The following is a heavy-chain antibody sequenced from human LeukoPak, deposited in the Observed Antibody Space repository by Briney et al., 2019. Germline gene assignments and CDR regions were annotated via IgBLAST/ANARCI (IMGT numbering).Heavy chain of an antibody. J-gene: IGHJ4*02. CDR1: GYTFTSYG. CDR3: ARDWSTDPDY. Sequence: GASLKVACKASGYTFTSYGISWVRQAPGQGREWMGWFSAYNGNTNYAQKLQGRGTMTTDTSTSTAYMELRSLRYDDTAVYYCARDWSTDPDYWGQGTLVTVSS. D-gene: IGHD3-3*01. CDR2: FSAYNGNT. V-gene: IGHV1-18*01.